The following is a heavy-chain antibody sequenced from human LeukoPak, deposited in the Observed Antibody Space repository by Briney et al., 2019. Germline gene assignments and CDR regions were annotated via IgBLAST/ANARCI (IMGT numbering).Heavy chain of an antibody. Sequence: PGGSLRLSCAPSGFTFSNYGMHWVRQAPGKGLEWVAFIRFDGSKKYYGDSVKGRFTISRDNSKNTLYLQMNSLRAEDTAVYYCAAHPSSAYWGRGTLVTVSS. CDR1: GFTFSNYG. J-gene: IGHJ4*02. CDR2: IRFDGSKK. V-gene: IGHV3-30*02. CDR3: AAHPSSAY. D-gene: IGHD6-6*01.